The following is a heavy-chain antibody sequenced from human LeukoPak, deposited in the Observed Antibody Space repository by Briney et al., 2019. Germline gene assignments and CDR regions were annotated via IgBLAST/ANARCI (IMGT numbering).Heavy chain of an antibody. Sequence: GESLKISCKGSGYSFTSYWIGWVRQMPGKGLEWMGIVYPGDSDTRYSPSFQGQVTISADKSISAAYLQWSSLKASDTAMYYCARHRDLNAFDIWGQGTMVTVSS. D-gene: IGHD2-21*02. CDR2: VYPGDSDT. J-gene: IGHJ3*02. CDR1: GYSFTSYW. CDR3: ARHRDLNAFDI. V-gene: IGHV5-51*01.